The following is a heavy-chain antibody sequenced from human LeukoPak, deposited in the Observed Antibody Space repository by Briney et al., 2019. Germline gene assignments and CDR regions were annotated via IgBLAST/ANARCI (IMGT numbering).Heavy chain of an antibody. CDR2: INPNSGGT. V-gene: IGHV1-2*02. J-gene: IGHJ3*02. CDR1: GYTFTGYY. D-gene: IGHD3-3*01. CDR3: ARGARRITIFGVAPAAFDI. Sequence: ASVKVSCKASGYTFTGYYMHWVRQAPGQGLEWMGWINPNSGGTNYAQKFQGRVTMTRDTSISTAYMELSRLRSDDTAAYYCARGARRITIFGVAPAAFDIWGQGTMVTVSS.